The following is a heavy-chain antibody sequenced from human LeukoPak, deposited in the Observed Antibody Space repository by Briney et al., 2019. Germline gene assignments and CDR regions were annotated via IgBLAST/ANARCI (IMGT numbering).Heavy chain of an antibody. CDR1: GFIFSNYG. CDR3: ARDASGFDY. J-gene: IGHJ4*02. Sequence: PSGGSLRLSRVASGFIFSNYGMHWVRQSPGKGLEWVALMWYDGSEKHYADSVKGRFTISRDSSKNTLYLQMNSLRAEDTAVYYCARDASGFDYWGQGTLVTVSS. CDR2: MWYDGSEK. D-gene: IGHD2-15*01. V-gene: IGHV3-33*01.